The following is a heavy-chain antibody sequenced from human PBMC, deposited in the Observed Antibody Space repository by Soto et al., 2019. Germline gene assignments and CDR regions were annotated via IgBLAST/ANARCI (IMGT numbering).Heavy chain of an antibody. CDR1: GFTFSSYA. D-gene: IGHD6-13*01. CDR2: ISSNGGST. V-gene: IGHV3-64*01. Sequence: EVQLVESGGGLVQPGGSLRLSCAASGFTFSSYAMHWVRQASGKGLEYVSAISSNGGSTYYANSVKGRFTISRDNSKNTLYLQMGSLRAEDMAVYYCARDLHRIAAAGTGAFDIWGQGTMVTVSS. J-gene: IGHJ3*02. CDR3: ARDLHRIAAAGTGAFDI.